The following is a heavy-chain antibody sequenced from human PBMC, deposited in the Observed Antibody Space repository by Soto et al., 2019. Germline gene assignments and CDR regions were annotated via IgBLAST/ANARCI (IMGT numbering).Heavy chain of an antibody. Sequence: PSETLSLTCTVSGGSISSSSYYWGWIRQPPGKGLEWIGSIYYSGSAYYNPSLKSRVTISVDTSKNQFSLKLSSVTAADTAVYYCARHGKLGSGWRFREYYYYGMDVWGQGTTVPVSS. CDR1: GGSISSSSYY. V-gene: IGHV4-39*01. CDR2: IYYSGSA. J-gene: IGHJ6*02. D-gene: IGHD6-19*01. CDR3: ARHGKLGSGWRFREYYYYGMDV.